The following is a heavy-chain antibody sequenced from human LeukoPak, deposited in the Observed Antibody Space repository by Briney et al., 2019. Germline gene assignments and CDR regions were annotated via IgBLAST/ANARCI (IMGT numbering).Heavy chain of an antibody. D-gene: IGHD2-15*01. V-gene: IGHV3-23*01. CDR2: ISGSGGST. J-gene: IGHJ4*02. Sequence: PGGSLRLSCAASGFTFSSYAMNWVRQAPGKGLEWVSAISGSGGSTHYAGSVKGRFTISRDNSKNTLYLQMNSLRAEDTAVYYCARSWGSGFDYWGQGTLVTVSS. CDR1: GFTFSSYA. CDR3: ARSWGSGFDY.